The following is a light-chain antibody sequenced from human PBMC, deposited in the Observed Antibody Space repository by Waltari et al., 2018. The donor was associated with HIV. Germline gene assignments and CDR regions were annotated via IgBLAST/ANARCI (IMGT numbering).Light chain of an antibody. J-gene: IGLJ3*02. CDR2: DDN. CDR1: NIGSKS. V-gene: IGLV3-21*04. CDR3: QVWDTTTDQWV. Sequence: SYVLTQPPSVSVDPGETARITCGGTNIGSKSVQWDQQKPGQAPVLGIYDDNDRPSGIPERFSGSSSGNTATLTISRVEAGDEADYYCQVWDTTTDQWVFGGGTELAVL.